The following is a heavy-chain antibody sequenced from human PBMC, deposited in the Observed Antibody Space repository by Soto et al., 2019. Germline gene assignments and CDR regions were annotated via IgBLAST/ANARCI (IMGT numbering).Heavy chain of an antibody. V-gene: IGHV4-30-2*01. J-gene: IGHJ4*02. CDR2: IYHSGST. CDR3: ARGQVVAAQH. CDR1: GGSISSGGYS. Sequence: QLQLQESGSGRVKPSQTLSLTCAVSGGSISSGGYSWSWIRQPPGKGLEWIGSIYHSGSTYYNPSLKRRVTISVDRSKNQFTLKLSSVTAADTAVYYCARGQVVAAQHWGQGTLVTVSS. D-gene: IGHD2-15*01.